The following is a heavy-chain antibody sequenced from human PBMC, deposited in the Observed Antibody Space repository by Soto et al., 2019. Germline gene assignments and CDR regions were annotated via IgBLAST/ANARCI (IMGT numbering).Heavy chain of an antibody. D-gene: IGHD4-17*01. CDR1: GFTFSSYG. V-gene: IGHV3-33*01. CDR2: IWYDGSNK. J-gene: IGHJ1*01. CDR3: ARGYGFLPPTVTESEYFQH. Sequence: QVQLVESGGGVVQPGRSLRLSCAASGFTFSSYGMHWVRQAPGKGLEWVAVIWYDGSNKYYADSVKGRFTISRDNSKNTLYLQMNSLSAEDTAVYYCARGYGFLPPTVTESEYFQHWGQGTLVTVSS.